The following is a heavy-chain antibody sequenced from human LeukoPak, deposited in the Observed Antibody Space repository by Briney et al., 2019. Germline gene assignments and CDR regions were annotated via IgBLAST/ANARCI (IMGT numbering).Heavy chain of an antibody. V-gene: IGHV5-51*01. Sequence: PGESLKISCKGSGYSFTSYWIGWVRQMPGKGLEWMGIIYPGDSDTRYSPSFQGQVTISADKSICTAYLQWSSLKASDTAMYYCARQHDSSGWYVHFDYWGQGTLVTVSS. CDR3: ARQHDSSGWYVHFDY. D-gene: IGHD6-19*01. CDR1: GYSFTSYW. CDR2: IYPGDSDT. J-gene: IGHJ4*02.